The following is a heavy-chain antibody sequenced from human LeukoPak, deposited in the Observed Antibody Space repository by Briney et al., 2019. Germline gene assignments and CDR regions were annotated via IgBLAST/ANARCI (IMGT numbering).Heavy chain of an antibody. D-gene: IGHD5-18*01. CDR2: IYSSGST. CDR1: GGSISSSNW. V-gene: IGHV4-4*02. CDR3: ARSDGYGLVGI. Sequence: SETLSLTCAVSGGSISSSNWWSWVRQPPGKTLEWIGSIYSSGSTYYNPSLKSRVIIMIDTPKNHFSLTLSSVTAADTAVYYCARSDGYGLVGIWGQGTMVTVSS. J-gene: IGHJ3*02.